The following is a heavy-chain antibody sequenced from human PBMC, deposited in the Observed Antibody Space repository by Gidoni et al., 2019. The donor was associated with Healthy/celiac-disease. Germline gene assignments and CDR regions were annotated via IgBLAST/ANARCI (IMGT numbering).Heavy chain of an antibody. J-gene: IGHJ5*02. Sequence: QVQLVQSGAEVKKPGASVKVSCKVSGYTLTELSMHWVRQAPGKGLEWMGGFDPEDGETIYAQKFQGRVTMTEDTSTDTAYMELSSLRSEDTAVYYCATDRRGLRYCSGGSCQNFDPWGQGTLVTVSS. CDR3: ATDRRGLRYCSGGSCQNFDP. CDR2: FDPEDGET. D-gene: IGHD2-15*01. V-gene: IGHV1-24*01. CDR1: GYTLTELS.